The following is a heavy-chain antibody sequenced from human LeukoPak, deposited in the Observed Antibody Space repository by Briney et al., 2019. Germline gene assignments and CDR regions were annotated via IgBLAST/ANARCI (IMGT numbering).Heavy chain of an antibody. CDR2: IHTGGST. J-gene: IGHJ3*01. CDR3: AWIFDRDV. V-gene: IGHV4-4*07. CDR1: GGSIFTYY. Sequence: SETLSLTCSISGGSIFTYYWSWVRQPAGKGLEWIGRIHTGGSTNYSPSLKSRVTMSLDTSKNQFSLKLASVTAADTAVYYCAWIFDRDVWGQGTLVTVSS. D-gene: IGHD3-22*01.